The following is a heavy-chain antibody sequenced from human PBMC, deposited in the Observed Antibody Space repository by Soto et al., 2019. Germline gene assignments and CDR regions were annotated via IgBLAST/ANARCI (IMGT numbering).Heavy chain of an antibody. V-gene: IGHV4-34*01. CDR1: GGSFSGYY. J-gene: IGHJ5*02. CDR2: INHSGST. D-gene: IGHD2-15*01. CDR3: ARVAKGDIVVVVAATPNNNWFDP. Sequence: QVQLQQWGAGLLKPSETLSLTCAVYGGSFSGYYWRWIRQPPGKGLEWIGEINHSGSTNYNPSLKSRVTISVDTSKNQFSLKLSSVTAADTAVYYCARVAKGDIVVVVAATPNNNWFDPWGQGTLVTVSS.